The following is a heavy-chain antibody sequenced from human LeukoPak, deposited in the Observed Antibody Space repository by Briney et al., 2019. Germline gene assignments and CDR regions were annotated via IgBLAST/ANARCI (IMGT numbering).Heavy chain of an antibody. J-gene: IGHJ4*02. CDR2: IYYSGST. CDR3: VEMATRWYFDY. D-gene: IGHD5-24*01. V-gene: IGHV4-39*01. Sequence: PSETLSLTCTVSGGSISSTIYYWGWIRQPPGKGLGWIGSIYYSGSTYYNSSLKSRVAMSVDTSKNQFSLKLSSVTAADTAVYYCVEMATRWYFDYWGQGTLATVSS. CDR1: GGSISSTIYY.